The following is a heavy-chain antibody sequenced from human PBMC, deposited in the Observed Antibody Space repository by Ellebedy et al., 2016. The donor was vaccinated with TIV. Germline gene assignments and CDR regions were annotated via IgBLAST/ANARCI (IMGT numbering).Heavy chain of an antibody. V-gene: IGHV3-73*01. CDR2: IRSKANSYAT. Sequence: PGGSLRLSCAASGFTFSDHHMDWVRQAPGKGLEWVGRIRSKANSYATTYAASVKGRFTISRDDSKNTAYLQMNSLKTEDTAVYYCATVTTSKWGQGTLVTVSS. J-gene: IGHJ4*02. D-gene: IGHD4-17*01. CDR1: GFTFSDHH. CDR3: ATVTTSK.